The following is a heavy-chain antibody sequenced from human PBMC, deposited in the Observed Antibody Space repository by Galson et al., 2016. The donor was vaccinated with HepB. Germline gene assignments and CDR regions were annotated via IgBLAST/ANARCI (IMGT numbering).Heavy chain of an antibody. CDR3: GRGEGSVVVVTFVY. D-gene: IGHD2-21*02. Sequence: SVKVSCKASGGTSSSFANNWMRQAPGQGLEWMGGIIPIFGSATYAQKFQGRLTITADISTNTASRELSSLTSEDTAVYSCGRGEGSVVVVTFVYWGQGTLVTVSS. CDR2: IIPIFGSA. CDR1: GGTSSSFA. J-gene: IGHJ4*02. V-gene: IGHV1-69*06.